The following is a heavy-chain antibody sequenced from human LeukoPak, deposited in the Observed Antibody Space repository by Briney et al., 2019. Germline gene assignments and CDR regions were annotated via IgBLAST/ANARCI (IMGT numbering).Heavy chain of an antibody. J-gene: IGHJ4*02. D-gene: IGHD5-18*01. CDR2: ISSTAGTT. CDR1: GFTFSSYE. V-gene: IGHV3-48*03. Sequence: PGGSLRLSCAASGFTFSSYEMNWVRQAPGKGLEWVSYISSTAGTTYYADSVKGRFTISRDNAKNSLYLQMNSLRAEDTAVYYCAKDYFVGRVYNSGLATFFDYWGQGTLVTVSS. CDR3: AKDYFVGRVYNSGLATFFDY.